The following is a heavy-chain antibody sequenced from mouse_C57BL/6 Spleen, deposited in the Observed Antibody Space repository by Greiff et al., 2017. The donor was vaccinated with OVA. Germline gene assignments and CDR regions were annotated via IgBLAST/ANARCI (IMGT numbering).Heavy chain of an antibody. J-gene: IGHJ2*01. Sequence: QVQLQQSGAELVRPGASVTLSCKASGYTFTDYEMHWVKQTPVHGLEWIGAIHPETGDTDYNQKFKGKARLTADKSSSTAYMELRSLASEDSAVYYCTRSWGDYWGQGTTLTVSS. CDR3: TRSWGDY. V-gene: IGHV1-15*01. CDR2: IHPETGDT. CDR1: GYTFTDYE.